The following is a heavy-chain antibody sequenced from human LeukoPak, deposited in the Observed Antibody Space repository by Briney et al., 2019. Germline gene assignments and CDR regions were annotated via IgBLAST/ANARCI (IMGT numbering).Heavy chain of an antibody. V-gene: IGHV3-30*18. Sequence: PGGSLGLSCAASGFTFSSYGMHWARQAPAKGLEWAALISYDGSIYYYADSVKGRFTISRDNSKSTLYPQMNSLRAEDTAVYYCAKDTGIAVAGTFDYWGQGTLVTVSS. CDR2: ISYDGSIY. D-gene: IGHD6-19*01. CDR3: AKDTGIAVAGTFDY. J-gene: IGHJ4*02. CDR1: GFTFSSYG.